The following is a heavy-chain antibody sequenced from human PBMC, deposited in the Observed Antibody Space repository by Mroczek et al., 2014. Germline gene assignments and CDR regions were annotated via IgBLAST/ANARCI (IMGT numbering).Heavy chain of an antibody. Sequence: QVQLQQWGAGLLKPSETLSLTCAVYGGSFSGYYWSWIRQPPGKGLEWIGEINHSGSTNYNPSLKSRVTISADTSKNQFSLKLSSVTAADTAVYYCARGMMVAASYYFDYWGQGTLVTVSS. J-gene: IGHJ4*02. V-gene: IGHV4-34*01. D-gene: IGHD2-15*01. CDR1: GGSFSGYY. CDR3: ARGMMVAASYYFDY. CDR2: INHSGST.